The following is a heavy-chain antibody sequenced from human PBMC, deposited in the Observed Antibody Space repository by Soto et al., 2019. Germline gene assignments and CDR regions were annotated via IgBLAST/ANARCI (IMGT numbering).Heavy chain of an antibody. CDR2: ISAYDGNT. J-gene: IGHJ5*02. CDR1: GYTFNSYG. CDR3: AKDRGGSRFDP. V-gene: IGHV1-18*01. Sequence: QVQLVQSGAEVKKPGASVKVSCKASGYTFNSYGISWVRQAPGQGPEWMGWISAYDGNTHYAQNVQDRVTVTIDTSTGTAYMEMRSLRSADTAVYYCAKDRGGSRFDPWGQGTLVTVSS. D-gene: IGHD3-16*01.